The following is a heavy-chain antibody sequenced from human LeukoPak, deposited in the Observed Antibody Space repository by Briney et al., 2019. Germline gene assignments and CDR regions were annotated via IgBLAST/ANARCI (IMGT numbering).Heavy chain of an antibody. CDR3: ARRKYYYDSSGSYYDY. V-gene: IGHV4-39*01. CDR2: IYYSGST. CDR1: GGSININSHY. D-gene: IGHD3-22*01. Sequence: SETLSLTCTVSGGSININSHYWGWIRQPPGKGLEWIGSIYYSGSTYYNPSLKSRVTISVDTSKNRFSLKLTSVTAADTAVYYCARRKYYYDSSGSYYDYWGQGTLVTVSS. J-gene: IGHJ4*02.